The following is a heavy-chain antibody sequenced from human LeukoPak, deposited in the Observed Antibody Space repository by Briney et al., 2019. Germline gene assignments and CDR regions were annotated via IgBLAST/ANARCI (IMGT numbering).Heavy chain of an antibody. V-gene: IGHV3-30*18. D-gene: IGHD1-26*01. CDR3: AKDRYSGSYHDAFDI. CDR1: RFTFSTYG. CDR2: ISYDGSNN. J-gene: IGHJ3*02. Sequence: RGSLRLSCAASRFTFSTYGMHWVRQAPGKGLEWVAVISYDGSNNYYADSVKGRFTISRDNSKNTLYLQMNSLRAEDTAVYYCAKDRYSGSYHDAFDIWGQGTMVTVSS.